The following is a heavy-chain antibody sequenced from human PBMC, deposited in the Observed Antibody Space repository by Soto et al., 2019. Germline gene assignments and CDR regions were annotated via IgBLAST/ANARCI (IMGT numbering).Heavy chain of an antibody. V-gene: IGHV4-34*01. CDR1: GGSFSGYY. CDR2: INHGGST. Sequence: SETLSLTCAVYGGSFSGYYWSWIRQPPGKGLEWIGEINHGGSTNYNPSLKSRVTISVDTSKNQFSLKLSSVTAADTAVYYCARGDSIVVVTAIKRPFDYWGQGTLVTVSS. CDR3: ARGDSIVVVTAIKRPFDY. J-gene: IGHJ4*02. D-gene: IGHD2-21*02.